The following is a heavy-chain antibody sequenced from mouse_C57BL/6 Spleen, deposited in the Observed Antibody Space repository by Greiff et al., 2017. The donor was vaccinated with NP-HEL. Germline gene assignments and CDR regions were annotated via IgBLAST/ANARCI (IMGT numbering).Heavy chain of an antibody. CDR3: ARAYYYGSSPHYFDY. CDR2: IDPSDSYT. V-gene: IGHV1-59*01. D-gene: IGHD1-1*01. J-gene: IGHJ2*01. CDR1: GFTFTSYW. Sequence: VQLQQPGAELVRPGTSVKLSCKASGFTFTSYWMHWVKQRPGQGLEWIGVIDPSDSYTNYNQKFKGKATLTVDTSSSTAYMQLSSLTSEDSAVYYCARAYYYGSSPHYFDYWGQGTTLTVSS.